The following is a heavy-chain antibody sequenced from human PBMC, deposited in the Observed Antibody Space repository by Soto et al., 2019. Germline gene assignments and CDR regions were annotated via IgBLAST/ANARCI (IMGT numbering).Heavy chain of an antibody. CDR2: ITHDGTNT. CDR3: TRGIKGGLDP. J-gene: IGHJ5*02. Sequence: QVQLVESGGGVVQPGRSLRLSCAASGFRISDYDIHWVRQAPGKGLEWVTVITHDGTNTYYAGSVKGRFTISRDNYKNTVYLQMNSLRPEDTAMYYCTRGIKGGLDPWGQGTLVTVSS. CDR1: GFRISDYD. V-gene: IGHV3-30-3*01.